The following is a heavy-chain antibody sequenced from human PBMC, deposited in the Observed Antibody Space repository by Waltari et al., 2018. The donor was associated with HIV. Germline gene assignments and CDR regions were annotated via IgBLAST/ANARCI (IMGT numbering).Heavy chain of an antibody. J-gene: IGHJ5*02. CDR1: GGAISSSSYY. Sequence: QLQLQESGPGLVKPSETLSLTCTVSGGAISSSSYYWGWTRQPPGKGLEWIGSIYYSGSTYYNPSLKSRVTISVDTSKNQFSLKLSSVTAADTAVYYCARHKGVATMNNWCDPWGQGTLVTVSS. CDR2: IYYSGST. CDR3: ARHKGVATMNNWCDP. D-gene: IGHD5-12*01. V-gene: IGHV4-39*01.